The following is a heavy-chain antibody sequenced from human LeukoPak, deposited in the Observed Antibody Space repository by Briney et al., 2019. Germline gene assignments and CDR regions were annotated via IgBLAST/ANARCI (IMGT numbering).Heavy chain of an antibody. Sequence: GGSLRLSCEASEFTFSGFAMSWILQPPGTGLEWVSTLSGSGGATYYADSVKGRFTTSRDNSKDTLYLQMDNLRADDTAVYYCAKHLGSHSFLFYYMDVWCKGTLVIVSS. CDR2: LSGSGGAT. V-gene: IGHV3-23*01. CDR1: EFTFSGFA. J-gene: IGHJ6*03. D-gene: IGHD2-21*01. CDR3: AKHLGSHSFLFYYMDV.